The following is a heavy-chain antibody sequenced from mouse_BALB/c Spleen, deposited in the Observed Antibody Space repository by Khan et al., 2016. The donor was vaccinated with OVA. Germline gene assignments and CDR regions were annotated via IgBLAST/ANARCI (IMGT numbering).Heavy chain of an antibody. J-gene: IGHJ4*01. Sequence: QVQLKESGPGLVAPSQNLSITCTVSGFSLSDYGVSWIRQTPGKGLEWLGVIWGGGSTSYNSAMKTRLSTSKDTYKGQVFVKMKRLQSDDSAMFDCVRGVWAHYYTLDYWGQGTSVTVSS. CDR3: VRGVWAHYYTLDY. CDR2: IWGGGST. CDR1: GFSLSDYG. V-gene: IGHV2-6-5*01.